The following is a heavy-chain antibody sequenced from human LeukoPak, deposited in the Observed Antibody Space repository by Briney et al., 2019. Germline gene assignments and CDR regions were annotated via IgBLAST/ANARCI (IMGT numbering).Heavy chain of an antibody. CDR1: GFTFSDYS. V-gene: IGHV3-48*01. D-gene: IGHD5-24*01. J-gene: IGHJ4*02. CDR2: IGIDSGNT. CDR3: ARDYKYAFDN. Sequence: GGSLRLSCAASGFTFSDYSMNWVRQAPGKGLEWISYIGIDSGNTNYADSVKGRFTISGDKAKNSLYLQRNSLRVEDTAVYYCARDYKYAFDNWGQGTLVTVSS.